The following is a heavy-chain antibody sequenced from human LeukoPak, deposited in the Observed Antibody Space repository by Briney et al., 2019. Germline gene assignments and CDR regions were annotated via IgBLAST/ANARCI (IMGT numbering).Heavy chain of an antibody. Sequence: PGGSLRLSCAASGFTFSSYSMNWVRQAPGKGLEWVSSISSSSSYIYYADSVKGRFTISRDNAKNSLYLQMNSLRAEDTAVYYCARDLGIAAARGYWGQGTLVTVSS. CDR3: ARDLGIAAARGY. CDR2: ISSSSSYI. CDR1: GFTFSSYS. D-gene: IGHD6-13*01. J-gene: IGHJ4*02. V-gene: IGHV3-21*01.